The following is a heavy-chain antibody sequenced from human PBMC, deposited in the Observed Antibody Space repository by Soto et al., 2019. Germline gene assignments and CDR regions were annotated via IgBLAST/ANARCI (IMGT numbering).Heavy chain of an antibody. CDR1: GYTLTELS. CDR3: ATKYYYDSSGYQTNYFDY. V-gene: IGHV1-24*01. J-gene: IGHJ4*02. CDR2: FDPEDGET. D-gene: IGHD3-22*01. Sequence: GASVKVSCKVSGYTLTELSMHWVRQAPGKGLEWMGGFDPEDGETIYAQKFQGRVTMTEDTSTDTAYMELSSLRSEDTAVYYCATKYYYDSSGYQTNYFDYWGQGTLVTVSS.